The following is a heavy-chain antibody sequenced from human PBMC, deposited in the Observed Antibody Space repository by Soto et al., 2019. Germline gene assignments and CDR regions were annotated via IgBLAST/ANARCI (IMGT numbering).Heavy chain of an antibody. CDR1: GGSISSYY. Sequence: PSETLSLTCTVSGGSISSYYWSWIRQPPGKGLEWIGYIYYSGSTNYNPSLKSRVTISVDTSKNQFSLKLSSVTAAGTAVYYCARCGGDYYYYYMDVWGKGTTVTVSS. CDR3: ARCGGDYYYYYMDV. J-gene: IGHJ6*03. CDR2: IYYSGST. D-gene: IGHD3-10*01. V-gene: IGHV4-59*01.